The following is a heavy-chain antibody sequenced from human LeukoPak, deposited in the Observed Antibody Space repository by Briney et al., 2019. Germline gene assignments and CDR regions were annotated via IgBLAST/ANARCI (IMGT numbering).Heavy chain of an antibody. V-gene: IGHV4-59*01. D-gene: IGHD3-10*01. J-gene: IGHJ4*02. Sequence: PSETLSLTCTVSGGSISSYYWSWIRQPPGKGLEWIGYIYYSGSTNYNPSLKSRVTISVDTSKNQFSLKLSSVTAADTAVYYCASSGYYGSGSYSRIHLFDYWGQGTLVTVSS. CDR2: IYYSGST. CDR3: ASSGYYGSGSYSRIHLFDY. CDR1: GGSISSYY.